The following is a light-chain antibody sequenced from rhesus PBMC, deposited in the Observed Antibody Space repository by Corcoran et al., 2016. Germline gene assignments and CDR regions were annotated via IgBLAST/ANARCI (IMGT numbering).Light chain of an antibody. J-gene: IGKJ1*01. Sequence: DIQMTQSPSSLSASVGDTVTITCRASQGISSYLNWFQQKPGKAPKLLIYDASSVESGVPSRFSGSGSGTEFTLTISSLQPEDVAAYYCLQHNRYPPTFGQGTKVEIK. V-gene: IGKV1-28*01. CDR3: LQHNRYPPT. CDR1: QGISSY. CDR2: DAS.